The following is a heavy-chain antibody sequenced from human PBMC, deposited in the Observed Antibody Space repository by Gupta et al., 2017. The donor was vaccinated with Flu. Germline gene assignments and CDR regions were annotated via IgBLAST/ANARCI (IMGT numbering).Heavy chain of an antibody. CDR3: ARIAVGCSGGSCYSGQVHDY. Sequence: QVQLVQSGAEVKKPGASVKVSCKASGYTFTGYYMHWVRQAPGQGLEWMGWINPNSGGTNYAQKFQGRVTMTRDTSISTAYMELSRLRSDDTAVYYCARIAVGCSGGSCYSGQVHDYWGQGTLVTVSS. J-gene: IGHJ4*02. CDR1: GYTFTGYY. CDR2: INPNSGGT. D-gene: IGHD2-15*01. V-gene: IGHV1-2*02.